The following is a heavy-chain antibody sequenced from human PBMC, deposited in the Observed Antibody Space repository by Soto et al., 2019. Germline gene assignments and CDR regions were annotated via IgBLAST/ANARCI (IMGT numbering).Heavy chain of an antibody. CDR3: AREYYYDSSGYYVNAFDI. D-gene: IGHD3-22*01. Sequence: WASGKVSCKASGYTFTSYGISWVRQAPGQGLEWMGWISAYNGNTNYAQKLQGRVTMTTDTSTSTAYMELRSLRSDDTAVYYCAREYYYDSSGYYVNAFDIWGQGTMVTVSS. J-gene: IGHJ3*02. CDR2: ISAYNGNT. V-gene: IGHV1-18*01. CDR1: GYTFTSYG.